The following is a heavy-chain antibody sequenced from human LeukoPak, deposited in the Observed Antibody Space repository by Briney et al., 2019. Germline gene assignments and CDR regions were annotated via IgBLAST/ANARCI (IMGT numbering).Heavy chain of an antibody. Sequence: SETLSLTCTVSGGSISSYYWSWIRQPPGKGLEWIGYIYYSGSTNYNPSLKSRVTISVDTSKNQFSLKLSSVTVADTAVYYCARETSGGYFDYWGQGTLVTVSS. CDR1: GGSISSYY. CDR3: ARETSGGYFDY. CDR2: IYYSGST. V-gene: IGHV4-59*01. J-gene: IGHJ4*02. D-gene: IGHD3-16*01.